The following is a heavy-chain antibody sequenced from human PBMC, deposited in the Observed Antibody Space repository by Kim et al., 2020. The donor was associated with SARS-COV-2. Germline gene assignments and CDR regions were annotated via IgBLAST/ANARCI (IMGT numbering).Heavy chain of an antibody. V-gene: IGHV3-74*01. CDR3: ARANVVRGGPPQYYGMDV. CDR1: GFTFSTYW. J-gene: IGHJ6*02. CDR2: INSDGSNT. D-gene: IGHD3-10*01. Sequence: GGSLRLSCAASGFTFSTYWMHWVRQAPGKGLVWVSRINSDGSNTKYADSVKGRFTISRDSAKNTQYLQMDSLRVEDTAVYYCARANVVRGGPPQYYGMDVWGQGTTVTVSS.